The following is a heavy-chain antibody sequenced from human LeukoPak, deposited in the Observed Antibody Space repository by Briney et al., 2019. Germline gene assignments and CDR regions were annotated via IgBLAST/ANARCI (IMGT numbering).Heavy chain of an antibody. CDR3: ARSIGSGRLDY. J-gene: IGHJ4*02. CDR1: GGSISSSSYY. CDR2: IYYSGST. D-gene: IGHD6-19*01. V-gene: IGHV4-39*07. Sequence: SETLSLTCTVSGGSISSSSYYWGWIRQPPGKGLEWIGSIYYSGSTYYNPSLKSRVTISVDTSKNQFSLKLSSVTAADTAVYYCARSIGSGRLDYWGQGTLVTVSS.